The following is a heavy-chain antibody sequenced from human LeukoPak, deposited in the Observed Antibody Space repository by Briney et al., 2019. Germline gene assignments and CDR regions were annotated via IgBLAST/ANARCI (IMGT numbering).Heavy chain of an antibody. J-gene: IGHJ5*02. D-gene: IGHD6-13*01. CDR2: FDPEDGET. CDR1: GYTLTELS. V-gene: IGHV1-24*01. Sequence: ASVKVSCKVYGYTLTELSMHWVRQAPGKGLEWMGGFDPEDGETIYAQKFQGRVTMTEDTSTDTAYMELSSLRSEDTAVYYCAKDAIYSRKNWFDPWGQGTLVTVSS. CDR3: AKDAIYSRKNWFDP.